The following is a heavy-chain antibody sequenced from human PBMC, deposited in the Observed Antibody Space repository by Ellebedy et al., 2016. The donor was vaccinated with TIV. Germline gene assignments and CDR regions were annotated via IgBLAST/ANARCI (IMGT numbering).Heavy chain of an antibody. CDR3: ATTRFPWEWAYYYYMDV. CDR2: IIPIFGTA. CDR1: GGTFSSYA. Sequence: SVKVSXXASGGTFSSYAISWVRQAPGQGLEWMGGIIPIFGTANYAQKFQGRVTITADESTSTAYMELSSLRSEDTAVYYCATTRFPWEWAYYYYMDVWGKGTTVTVSS. D-gene: IGHD3-3*01. J-gene: IGHJ6*03. V-gene: IGHV1-69*13.